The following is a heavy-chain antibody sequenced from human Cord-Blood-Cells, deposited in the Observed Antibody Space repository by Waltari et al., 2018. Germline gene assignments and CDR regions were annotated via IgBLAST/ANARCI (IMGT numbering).Heavy chain of an antibody. D-gene: IGHD3-10*01. CDR1: GYTFTGYY. CDR2: INPNSGGT. CDR3: ARGLNYYGSGSYEYFQH. J-gene: IGHJ1*01. Sequence: QVQLVQSGAGVKKPGASVKVSCKASGYTFTGYYMHWVRQAPGQGLEWVGWINPNSGGTNYAQKFQGRVTMTRDTSISTAYMELSRLRSDDTAVYYCARGLNYYGSGSYEYFQHWGQGTLVTVSS. V-gene: IGHV1-2*02.